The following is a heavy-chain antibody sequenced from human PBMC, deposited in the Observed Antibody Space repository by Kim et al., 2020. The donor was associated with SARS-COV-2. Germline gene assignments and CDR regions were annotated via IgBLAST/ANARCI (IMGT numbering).Heavy chain of an antibody. CDR2: GST. Sequence: GSTHYNPSLKGRVTISVDTSKNQFSLKLSSVTAADTAVYYCARVLIAAFDIWGQGTMVTVSS. V-gene: IGHV4-31*02. D-gene: IGHD2-8*01. CDR3: ARVLIAAFDI. J-gene: IGHJ3*02.